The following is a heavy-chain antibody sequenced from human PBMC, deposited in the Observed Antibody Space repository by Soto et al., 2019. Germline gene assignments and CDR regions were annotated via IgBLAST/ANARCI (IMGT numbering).Heavy chain of an antibody. V-gene: IGHV3-30*18. D-gene: IGHD2-2*01. Sequence: GGSLRLSCAASGFTFSSYGMHWVRQAPGKGLEWVAVISYDGSNKYYADSVKGRFTISRDNSKNTLYLQMNSLRAEDTAVYYCAKSADVGYCSSPSCYYGYMDVWGTGTTVTVSS. CDR1: GFTFSSYG. J-gene: IGHJ6*03. CDR3: AKSADVGYCSSPSCYYGYMDV. CDR2: ISYDGSNK.